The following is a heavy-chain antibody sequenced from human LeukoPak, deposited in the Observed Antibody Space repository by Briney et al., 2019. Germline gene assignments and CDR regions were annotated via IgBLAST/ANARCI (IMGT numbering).Heavy chain of an antibody. V-gene: IGHV4-4*07. CDR1: GGSISIYY. Sequence: PSETLSLTCTVSGGSISIYYWSWIRQPAGKGLEWIGHIYTSGSTNYNPSLKSRVIMSVDTSKNQLSLKLTSVTAADTAVYYCARGPTTMTRAFDYWGQGTLVTVSS. J-gene: IGHJ4*02. CDR3: ARGPTTMTRAFDY. CDR2: IYTSGST. D-gene: IGHD4-11*01.